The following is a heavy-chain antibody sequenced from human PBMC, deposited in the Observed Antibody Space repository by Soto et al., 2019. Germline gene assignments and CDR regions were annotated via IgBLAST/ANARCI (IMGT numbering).Heavy chain of an antibody. V-gene: IGHV1-69*12. D-gene: IGHD5-18*01. CDR3: ATEIQLGTHYYYYGMDV. J-gene: IGHJ6*02. Sequence: QVQLVQSGAEVKKPGSSVKVSCKASGGTFSSYAISWVRQAPGQGLEWMGGIIPIFGTANYAQKFQGRVTITADESTSTAYMELSSLRSEDTAVYYCATEIQLGTHYYYYGMDVWGQGTTVTVSS. CDR2: IIPIFGTA. CDR1: GGTFSSYA.